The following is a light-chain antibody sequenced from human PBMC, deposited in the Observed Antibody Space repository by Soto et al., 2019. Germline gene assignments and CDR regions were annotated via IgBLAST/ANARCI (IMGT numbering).Light chain of an antibody. Sequence: QSALTQPASVSGSPGQSITISCTGTSSDVGGYNYVSWYQHHPGKAPKLMIYEVTKRPSGVSNRFSGSKSGNTASLTISGLQAEDEADYYCSSYTSSSTLVFGGGTKLTVL. J-gene: IGLJ2*01. CDR2: EVT. CDR1: SSDVGGYNY. V-gene: IGLV2-14*01. CDR3: SSYTSSSTLV.